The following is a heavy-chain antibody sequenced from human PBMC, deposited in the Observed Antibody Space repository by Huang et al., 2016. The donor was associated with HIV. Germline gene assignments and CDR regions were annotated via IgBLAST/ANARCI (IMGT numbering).Heavy chain of an antibody. V-gene: IGHV4-39*01. D-gene: IGHD3-16*01. CDR2: VFYGGNP. J-gene: IGHJ3*01. CDR3: ARLPFDYVWGTQRQTALDEHDV. CDR1: GGSVNSGYYY. Sequence: QLQLQESGPGLVRPSETLSLTCSVSGGSVNSGYYYWGWIRQPPGKGLEWIASVFYGGNPFYTPSLKSRVSMSVDTSKKRFSLNLSSVTAADTAVYFCARLPFDYVWGTQRQTALDEHDVWGQGTMVTVSS.